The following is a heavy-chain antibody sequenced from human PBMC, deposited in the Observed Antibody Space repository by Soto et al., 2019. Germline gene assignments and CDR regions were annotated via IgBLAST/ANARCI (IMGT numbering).Heavy chain of an antibody. J-gene: IGHJ4*02. CDR3: AREPNYGGGPFDY. V-gene: IGHV1-69*04. D-gene: IGHD4-17*01. CDR2: IIPILGIA. CDR1: GGTFSSYT. Sequence: GASVKVSCKASGGTFSSYTISWVXQAPGQGLEWMGRIIPILGIANYAQKFQGRVTITADKSTSTAYMELSSLRSEDTAVYYCAREPNYGGGPFDYWGQGTLVTVSS.